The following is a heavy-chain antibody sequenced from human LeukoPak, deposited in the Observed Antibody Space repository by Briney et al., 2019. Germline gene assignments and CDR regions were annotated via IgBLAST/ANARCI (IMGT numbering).Heavy chain of an antibody. CDR3: ARDDLSYCSGGSCYPGALGY. CDR2: ISSSSSYI. Sequence: GGSLRLSCAASGFTFSSYSMNWVRQAPGKGLEWVSSISSSSSYIYYADSVKGRFTISRDNAKNSLYLQMNSLRAEDTAVYYCARDDLSYCSGGSCYPGALGYWGQGTLVTVSS. J-gene: IGHJ4*02. V-gene: IGHV3-21*01. D-gene: IGHD2-15*01. CDR1: GFTFSSYS.